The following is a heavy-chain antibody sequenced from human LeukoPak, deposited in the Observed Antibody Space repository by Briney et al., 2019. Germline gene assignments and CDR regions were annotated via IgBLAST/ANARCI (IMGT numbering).Heavy chain of an antibody. CDR3: ARAGRTGHRGGTPDY. V-gene: IGHV4-34*01. D-gene: IGHD3/OR15-3a*01. J-gene: IGHJ4*02. CDR2: INHSGST. Sequence: SETLSLTCAVYGGSFSGYYWSWIRHPPGKGLEWIGEINHSGSTKYNPSLKRRVTISVDTCKNQFSLKLSPVAAPDQAVDYWARAGRTGHRGGTPDYWGPGTPVTVS. CDR1: GGSFSGYY.